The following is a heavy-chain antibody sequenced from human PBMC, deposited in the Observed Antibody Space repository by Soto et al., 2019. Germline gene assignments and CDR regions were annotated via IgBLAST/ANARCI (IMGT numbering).Heavy chain of an antibody. J-gene: IGHJ4*02. CDR3: ARSRNTPFDY. CDR1: GFTFRSYA. D-gene: IGHD5-18*01. V-gene: IGHV3-23*01. CDR2: ISDSDGST. Sequence: GVLRLSCAASGFTFRSYAMSWVRQAPGKGLEWVSGISDSDGSTYFADSVKGRFTISRDDSKNTLYLQMNSLRAEDTAVFYCARSRNTPFDYWGQGTLVTVSS.